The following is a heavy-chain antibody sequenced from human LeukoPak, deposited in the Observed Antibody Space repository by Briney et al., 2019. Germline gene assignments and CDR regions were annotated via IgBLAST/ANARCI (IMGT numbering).Heavy chain of an antibody. CDR3: ARVRAAAVPYYFDY. V-gene: IGHV4-34*01. Sequence: SETLSLTCAVYGGSFSGYHWNWIRQAPGKGLEWIGEINYGGSTNYNPSLKSRVTISVETSKNQFSLKLSSVTAADTAMYYCARVRAAAVPYYFDYWGRGTLVTVSS. CDR1: GGSFSGYH. J-gene: IGHJ4*02. D-gene: IGHD6-13*01. CDR2: INYGGST.